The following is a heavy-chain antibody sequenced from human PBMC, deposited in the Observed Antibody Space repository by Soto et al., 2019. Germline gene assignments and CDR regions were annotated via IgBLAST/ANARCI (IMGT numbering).Heavy chain of an antibody. CDR3: ARVRYYYDSSGYYYGADYYYYGMDV. CDR2: IYYSGST. D-gene: IGHD3-22*01. Sequence: SETLSLTCTVSGGSISVYYWSWIGQPPGKGLEWIGYIYYSGSTNYNPSLKSRVTISVDTSKNQFSLKLSSVTAADTAVYYCARVRYYYDSSGYYYGADYYYYGMDVWGQGTTVTVSS. V-gene: IGHV4-59*01. CDR1: GGSISVYY. J-gene: IGHJ6*02.